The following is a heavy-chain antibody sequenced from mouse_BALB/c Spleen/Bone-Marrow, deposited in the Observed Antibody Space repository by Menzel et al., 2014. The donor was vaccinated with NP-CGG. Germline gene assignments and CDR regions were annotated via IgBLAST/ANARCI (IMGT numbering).Heavy chain of an antibody. Sequence: VQGVESGPELVKPGASVRISCKASGYTFTSYYIHWVKQRPGQGLEWIGWIYPGNVNTKYNEKFKGKATLTADKSSSTAYMQLSSLTSEDSAVYFCARDYGSSVFAYWGQGTLVTVSA. CDR2: IYPGNVNT. CDR3: ARDYGSSVFAY. V-gene: IGHV1S56*01. CDR1: GYTFTSYY. J-gene: IGHJ3*01. D-gene: IGHD1-1*01.